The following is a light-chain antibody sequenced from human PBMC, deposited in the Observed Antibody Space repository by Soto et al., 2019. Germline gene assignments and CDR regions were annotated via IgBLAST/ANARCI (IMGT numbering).Light chain of an antibody. Sequence: MTHLPSPLSAPLGDRVTIPCRASQSITTYVNWYQQKLGKAPTLLIYAASSLQSGVPSRFSGSGSGTDFTLTISSLQPEDFATYFCQQCYSSPRTFGQGTKVEI. CDR2: AAS. V-gene: IGKV1-39*01. J-gene: IGKJ1*01. CDR3: QQCYSSPRT. CDR1: QSITTY.